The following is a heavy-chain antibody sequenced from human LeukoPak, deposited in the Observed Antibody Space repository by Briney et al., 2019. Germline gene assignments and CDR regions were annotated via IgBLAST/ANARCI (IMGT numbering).Heavy chain of an antibody. D-gene: IGHD3-10*01. CDR1: GYTFTGYY. Sequence: ASVNVSCKASGYTFTGYYMHSVRQAPGQGLEWMGWINPNSGGTNYAQKFQGRVTMTGDPSISTAYVELSRLRSDDTAVYYCSTVGPVWFGELFAWGQGTLVTVSS. V-gene: IGHV1-2*02. CDR2: INPNSGGT. CDR3: STVGPVWFGELFA. J-gene: IGHJ5*02.